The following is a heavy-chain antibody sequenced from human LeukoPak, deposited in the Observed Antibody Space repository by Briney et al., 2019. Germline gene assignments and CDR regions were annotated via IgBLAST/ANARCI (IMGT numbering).Heavy chain of an antibody. Sequence: PGGSLRLSGAASGFTFSSYEMNWVRQAPGKGLEWVSYISDSGSTIYYADSVKGRFTISRDNAKNSLFLQMNSLRAEDTALYYCARLYTASSELDYWGQGTLVTVSS. J-gene: IGHJ4*02. V-gene: IGHV3-48*03. CDR1: GFTFSSYE. CDR2: ISDSGSTI. D-gene: IGHD2-2*02. CDR3: ARLYTASSELDY.